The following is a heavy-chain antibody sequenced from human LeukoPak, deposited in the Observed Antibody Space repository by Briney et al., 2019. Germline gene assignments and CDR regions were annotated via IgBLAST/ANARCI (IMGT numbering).Heavy chain of an antibody. CDR3: ARGVDERYYYYYGMDV. J-gene: IGHJ6*02. D-gene: IGHD2-15*01. CDR1: GGSISSYY. V-gene: IGHV4-59*01. Sequence: SETLSLTCTVSGGSISSYYWSWIRQPPGKGLEWIGYIYYSGSTNYNPSLKSRVTISVDTSKNQFSLKLSSVTAADTAVYYCARGVDERYYYYYGMDVWGQGITVTVSS. CDR2: IYYSGST.